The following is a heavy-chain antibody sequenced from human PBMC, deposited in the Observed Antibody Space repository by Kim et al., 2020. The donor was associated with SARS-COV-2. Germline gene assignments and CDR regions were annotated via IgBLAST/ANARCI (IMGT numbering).Heavy chain of an antibody. D-gene: IGHD6-13*01. CDR2: IYHSGST. Sequence: SETLSLTCAVSGGPISSSNWWSWVRQPPGKGLEWIGEIYHSGSTNYNPSLKSRVTISVDKSKNQFSLKLSSVTAADTAVYYCARVRQQLAAPFDYWGQGTLVTVSS. J-gene: IGHJ4*02. CDR1: GGPISSSNW. CDR3: ARVRQQLAAPFDY. V-gene: IGHV4-4*02.